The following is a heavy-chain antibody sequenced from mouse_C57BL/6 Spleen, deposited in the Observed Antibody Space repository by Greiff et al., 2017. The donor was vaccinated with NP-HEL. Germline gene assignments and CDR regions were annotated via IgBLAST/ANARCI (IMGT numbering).Heavy chain of an antibody. Sequence: EVQLVESEGGLVQPGSSMKLSCTASGFTFSDYYMAWVRQVPEKGLEWVANINYDGSSTYYLDSLKSRFIISRDNAKNILYLQTSSLKSEDTATYYCARGGFYFDYWGQGTTLTVSS. V-gene: IGHV5-16*01. CDR3: ARGGFYFDY. CDR2: INYDGSST. CDR1: GFTFSDYY. J-gene: IGHJ2*01.